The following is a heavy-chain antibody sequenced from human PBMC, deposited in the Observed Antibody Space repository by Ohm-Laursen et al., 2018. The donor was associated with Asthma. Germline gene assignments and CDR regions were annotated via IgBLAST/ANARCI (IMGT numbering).Heavy chain of an antibody. V-gene: IGHV3-11*06. D-gene: IGHD1-14*01. Sequence: GSLRLSCAASGFTFSDYYMSWIRQAPGKGLEWVSYISGSSSYTNYADSVKGRFTISRDNAKNSLYLQMNSLRVEDTAVYYCARDISDYYYYGMDVWGQGTTVTVSS. CDR2: ISGSSSYT. CDR1: GFTFSDYY. CDR3: ARDISDYYYYGMDV. J-gene: IGHJ6*02.